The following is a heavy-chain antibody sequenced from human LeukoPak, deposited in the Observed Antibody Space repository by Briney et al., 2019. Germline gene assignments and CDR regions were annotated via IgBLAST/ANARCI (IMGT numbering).Heavy chain of an antibody. Sequence: GESLKISCKGSGYSFTSYWIGWVRQMPGKGLEWMGIIYPGDSDTRYSPSFQGQVTISADKSISTAYLQWSSLKASDTAMYYCYITMGRGVIIANQKGFDPWGQGTLVTVSS. CDR2: IYPGDSDT. D-gene: IGHD3-10*01. CDR3: YITMGRGVIIANQKGFDP. J-gene: IGHJ5*02. V-gene: IGHV5-51*01. CDR1: GYSFTSYW.